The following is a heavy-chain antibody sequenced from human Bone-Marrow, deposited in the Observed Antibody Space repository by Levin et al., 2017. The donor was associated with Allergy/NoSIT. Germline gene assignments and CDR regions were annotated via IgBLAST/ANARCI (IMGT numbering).Heavy chain of an antibody. CDR1: GFTFSDYY. D-gene: IGHD3-10*01. CDR3: ARDVRDRVLLWFGESRENDAFDI. CDR2: ISSSSSYT. J-gene: IGHJ3*02. Sequence: GESLKISCAASGFTFSDYYMSWIRQAPGKGLEWVSYISSSSSYTNYADSVKGRFTISRDNAKNSLYLQMNSLRAEDTAVYYCARDVRDRVLLWFGESRENDAFDIWGQGTMVTVSS. V-gene: IGHV3-11*05.